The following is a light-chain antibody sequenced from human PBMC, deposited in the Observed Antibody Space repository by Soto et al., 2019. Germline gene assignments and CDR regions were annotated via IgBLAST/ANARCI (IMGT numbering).Light chain of an antibody. V-gene: IGKV1-39*01. CDR2: AAS. CDR3: QQSYSTPLYT. Sequence: DIQMTQSPSSLSASVGDRVTITCRASQSISTYLNWYQQKPGKAPKLLIYAASSLQSGVPSRFSGSGSGTDFTLTISSLQPEDFAIYYCQQSYSTPLYTFGQGTKVDIK. CDR1: QSISTY. J-gene: IGKJ2*01.